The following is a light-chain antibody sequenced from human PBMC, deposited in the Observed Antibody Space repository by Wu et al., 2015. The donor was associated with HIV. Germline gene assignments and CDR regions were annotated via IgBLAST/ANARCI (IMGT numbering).Light chain of an antibody. CDR1: QSISSY. Sequence: DIQMTQSPSSLSASVGDRVTITCRASQSISSYLNWYQQKPGKAPKLLIYAASSLQSGVPSRFSGSGSGTDSTLTISSLQPEDFATYYCQQSYSTPGTFGQGPSWRSN. J-gene: IGKJ2*02. V-gene: IGKV1-39*01. CDR2: AAS. CDR3: QQSYSTPGT.